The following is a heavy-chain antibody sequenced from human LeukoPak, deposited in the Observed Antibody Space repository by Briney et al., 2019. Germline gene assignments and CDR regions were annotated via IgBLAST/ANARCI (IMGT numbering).Heavy chain of an antibody. J-gene: IGHJ4*02. Sequence: PPEALSDTCVEPLDSLTIYNLSWIPAPPQARRGWVGYIYYSGSTNYNPSLKSRVTISVDTSKNQFSLKLSSVTAADTAVYYCARHADYGDYYDYWGQGTLVTVSS. CDR1: LDSLTIYN. D-gene: IGHD4-17*01. CDR3: ARHADYGDYYDY. CDR2: IYYSGST. V-gene: IGHV4-59*08.